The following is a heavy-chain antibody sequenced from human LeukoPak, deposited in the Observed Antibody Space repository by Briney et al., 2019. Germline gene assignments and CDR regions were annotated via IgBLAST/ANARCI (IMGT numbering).Heavy chain of an antibody. D-gene: IGHD1-26*01. Sequence: GGSLRLSCAASGFAFSDYYMSWIRQAPGKGLEWVSYIPDTDATIYYADSVKGRFTISRDNAKNSLFLQMDSLRVEDTAIYYCARNSLVGTTIPLIDNWGQGTVVTVSS. CDR3: ARNSLVGTTIPLIDN. J-gene: IGHJ4*02. CDR2: IPDTDATI. CDR1: GFAFSDYY. V-gene: IGHV3-11*04.